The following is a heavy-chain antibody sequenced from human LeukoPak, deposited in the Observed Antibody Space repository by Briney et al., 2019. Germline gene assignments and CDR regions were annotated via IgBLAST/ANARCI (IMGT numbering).Heavy chain of an antibody. CDR1: GGSIGSSAYS. D-gene: IGHD1-26*01. J-gene: IGHJ4*02. V-gene: IGHV4-39*07. Sequence: SETLSLTCTVSGGSIGSSAYSWGWIRQPPGKGLEWIGSISYTGTTYYNPSLKSRVTISLDTSKNQFSLKLSSVTAADTAVYYCATTTIRLGYWGQGTLVTVSS. CDR3: ATTTIRLGY. CDR2: ISYTGTT.